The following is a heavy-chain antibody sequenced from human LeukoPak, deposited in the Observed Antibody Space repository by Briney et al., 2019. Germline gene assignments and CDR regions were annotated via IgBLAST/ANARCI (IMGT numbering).Heavy chain of an antibody. Sequence: GGSLRLSCAAAGITFSSYAMHWVREAPGKGLEWVAVISYDGSNKYYADSVKGRFTISRDNSKNTLYLQMNSLRAEDTAVYYCARVMGRYCSSNSCYVDYWGQGTLVTVSS. J-gene: IGHJ4*02. D-gene: IGHD2-2*01. CDR1: GITFSSYA. CDR2: ISYDGSNK. CDR3: ARVMGRYCSSNSCYVDY. V-gene: IGHV3-30*04.